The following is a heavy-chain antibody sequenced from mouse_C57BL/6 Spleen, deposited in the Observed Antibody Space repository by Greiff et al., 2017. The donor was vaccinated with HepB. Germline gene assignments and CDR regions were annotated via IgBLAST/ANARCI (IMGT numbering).Heavy chain of an antibody. CDR1: GYRFTSYY. CDR3: ARGTGYAMDY. J-gene: IGHJ4*01. D-gene: IGHD3-3*01. Sequence: QVQLQQSGPELVKPGASVKISCKASGYRFTSYYIHWVKQRPGQGLEWIGWIYPGSGNTKYHGKFKGKAKLTADTASSTAYMQLRSLASEDSAVYYYARGTGYAMDYWGQGTSVTVSS. V-gene: IGHV1-66*01. CDR2: IYPGSGNT.